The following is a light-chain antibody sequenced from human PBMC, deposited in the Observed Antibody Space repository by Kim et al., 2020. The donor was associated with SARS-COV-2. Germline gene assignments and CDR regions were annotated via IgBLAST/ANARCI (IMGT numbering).Light chain of an antibody. CDR1: NIGGKS. CDR3: QVWDSSSDHPV. CDR2: YDS. Sequence: APGKTASITCGGNNIGGKSVHWYQQKPGQAPVLVIYYDSDRPSGIPERFSGSNSGNTATLTISRVEAGDEADYYCQVWDSSSDHPVFGGGTQLTVL. J-gene: IGLJ3*02. V-gene: IGLV3-21*04.